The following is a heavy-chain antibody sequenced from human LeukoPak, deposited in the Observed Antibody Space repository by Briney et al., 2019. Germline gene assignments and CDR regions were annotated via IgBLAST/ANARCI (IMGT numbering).Heavy chain of an antibody. D-gene: IGHD3-3*01. J-gene: IGHJ4*02. V-gene: IGHV4-31*11. Sequence: SETLSLTCAVYGGSFSGYYWSWIRQHPGKGLEWIGYIYYSGSTYYNPSLKSRVTISVDTSKNQFSLKLSSVTAADTAVYYCARDGGTIFGVVWGQGTLVTVSS. CDR1: GGSFSGYY. CDR2: IYYSGST. CDR3: ARDGGTIFGVV.